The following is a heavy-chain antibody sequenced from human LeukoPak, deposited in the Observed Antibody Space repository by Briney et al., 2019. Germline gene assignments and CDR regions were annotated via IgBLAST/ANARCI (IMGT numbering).Heavy chain of an antibody. CDR3: AREILRFDI. V-gene: IGHV7-4-1*02. CDR1: GYTFTSYA. J-gene: IGHJ3*02. CDR2: INTDSGNP. Sequence: ASVKVSCKASGYTFTSYAMNWVRQAPGQGLEWMGWINTDSGNPTYAQGFTGRFVFSLDSSVSTAFLQISNLMPEDTAKYYCAREILRFDIWGQGTMVTVSS.